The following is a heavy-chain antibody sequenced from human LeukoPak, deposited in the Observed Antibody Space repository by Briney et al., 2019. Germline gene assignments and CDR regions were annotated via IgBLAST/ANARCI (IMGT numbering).Heavy chain of an antibody. CDR1: GFTFSSYA. CDR2: ISGSGGST. J-gene: IGHJ1*01. CDR3: ARGDGYNDAEYLQH. D-gene: IGHD5-24*01. V-gene: IGHV3-23*01. Sequence: GGSLRLSCAASGFTFSSYAMSWVRQAPGKGLERVSAISGSGGSTYYADSVKGRFTISRDNSKKTLYLQMNSLRVEDTAVYYCARGDGYNDAEYLQHWGQGTLVTVS.